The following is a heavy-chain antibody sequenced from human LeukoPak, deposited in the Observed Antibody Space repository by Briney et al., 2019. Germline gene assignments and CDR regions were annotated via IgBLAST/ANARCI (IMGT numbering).Heavy chain of an antibody. V-gene: IGHV1-69*13. CDR1: GGTFISYA. D-gene: IGHD6-6*01. Sequence: GASVKVSCKASGGTFISYAISWVRQAPGQGLEWMGGIIPIFGTANYAQKLQGRVTITADESTSTAYMELSSLRSEDTAVYYCARELAVGSIAAHPWGQGTLVTVSS. CDR3: ARELAVGSIAAHP. CDR2: IIPIFGTA. J-gene: IGHJ4*02.